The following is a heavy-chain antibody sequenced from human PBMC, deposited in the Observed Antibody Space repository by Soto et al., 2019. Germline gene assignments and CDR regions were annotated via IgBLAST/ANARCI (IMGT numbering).Heavy chain of an antibody. D-gene: IGHD1-26*01. CDR1: GYTFSGDY. CDR3: AREREWELGPAFDI. V-gene: IGHV1-2*02. J-gene: IGHJ3*02. Sequence: ASLKVYCKAAGYTFSGDYIHWVRQAPGQGLEWMGWINPNSGGTNYAQKFQGRVTMTRDTSISTAYMELSRLRSDDTAVYYCAREREWELGPAFDIWGQGTMVTVSS. CDR2: INPNSGGT.